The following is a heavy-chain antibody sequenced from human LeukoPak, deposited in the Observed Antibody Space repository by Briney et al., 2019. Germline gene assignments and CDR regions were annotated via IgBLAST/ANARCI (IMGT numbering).Heavy chain of an antibody. J-gene: IGHJ4*02. Sequence: GGSLRLSCATSEFSFSSHGMHWARQAPGKGLDWVSTISGSGSSIHYADSVKGRFTISRDNSKNTLYLQMNRLRVEDTAVYYCAEDGGSCGGQGTLVTVSS. D-gene: IGHD3-16*01. CDR1: EFSFSSHG. CDR3: AEDGGSC. V-gene: IGHV3-23*01. CDR2: ISGSGSSI.